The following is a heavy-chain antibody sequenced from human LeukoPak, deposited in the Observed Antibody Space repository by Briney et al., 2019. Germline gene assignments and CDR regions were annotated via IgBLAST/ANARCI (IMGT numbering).Heavy chain of an antibody. CDR1: GFTFSSYS. CDR3: AREEPTTFDY. V-gene: IGHV3-21*01. Sequence: GGSLRLSCAASGFTFSSYSMNWVRQAPGKGLEWVSSISSSSSYIYYADSVKGQFTISRDNAKNSLYLQMNSLRAEDTAVYYCAREEPTTFDYWGQGTLVTVSS. D-gene: IGHD5-12*01. J-gene: IGHJ4*02. CDR2: ISSSSSYI.